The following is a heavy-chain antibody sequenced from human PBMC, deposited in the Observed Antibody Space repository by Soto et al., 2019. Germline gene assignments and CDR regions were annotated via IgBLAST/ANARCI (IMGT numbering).Heavy chain of an antibody. CDR1: GDSVSSDITS. CDR3: ARGNALDV. Sequence: QGQLQQSGPGLVKPSQTLSLTCAISGDSVSSDITSWNWIRQSPSRGLEWLGRTYYRSKWFHDYAASVKCRITINPDTSKNQFSLELNSMTPEDTAVYYCARGNALDVWGQGTVATVSS. V-gene: IGHV6-1*01. J-gene: IGHJ3*01. CDR2: TYYRSKWFH. D-gene: IGHD3-10*01.